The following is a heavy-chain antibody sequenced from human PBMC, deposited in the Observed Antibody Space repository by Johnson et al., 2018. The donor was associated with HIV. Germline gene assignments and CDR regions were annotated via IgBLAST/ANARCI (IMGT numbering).Heavy chain of an antibody. CDR3: ARLGVGATWHAFDI. V-gene: IGHV3-NL1*01. CDR1: GFTFSSYG. CDR2: LFSGGTT. D-gene: IGHD1-26*01. J-gene: IGHJ3*02. Sequence: VQLVESGGGVVQPGRSLRLSCAASGFTFSSYGMHWVRQAPGKGLEWVAVLFSGGTTYYADSVKGRFTISRDNSKNTLYLQMNSLRSEATAVHYCARLGVGATWHAFDIWGQGTMVTVSS.